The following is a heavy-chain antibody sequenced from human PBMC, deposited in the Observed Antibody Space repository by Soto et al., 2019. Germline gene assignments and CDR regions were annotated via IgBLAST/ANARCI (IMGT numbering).Heavy chain of an antibody. CDR1: GFTFSGSA. CDR2: IRIKANNYAT. D-gene: IGHD2-2*01. Sequence: EVQLVESGGGLVQPGGSLKLSCAASGFTFSGSAMHWVRQASGKGLEWVGRIRIKANNYATAYAASVKGRFTISRDDSKNKAYLQMNSLKTEDTAVYYCARGGCSSTQRYYYMDVWGKGPTVTVSS. V-gene: IGHV3-73*01. CDR3: ARGGCSSTQRYYYMDV. J-gene: IGHJ6*03.